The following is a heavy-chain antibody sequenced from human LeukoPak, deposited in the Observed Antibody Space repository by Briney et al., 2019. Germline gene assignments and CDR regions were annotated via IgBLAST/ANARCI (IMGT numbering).Heavy chain of an antibody. CDR2: IRYDGSNK. J-gene: IGHJ4*02. V-gene: IGHV3-30*02. CDR1: GFTFSSYG. D-gene: IGHD3-9*01. Sequence: GGSLRLSCAASGFTFSSYGMHWVRQAPGRGLEWVAFIRYDGSNKYYADSVKGRFTISRDNSKNTLYLQMNSLRAEDTAVYYCAKALERYFDWFAFDYWGQGTLVTVFS. CDR3: AKALERYFDWFAFDY.